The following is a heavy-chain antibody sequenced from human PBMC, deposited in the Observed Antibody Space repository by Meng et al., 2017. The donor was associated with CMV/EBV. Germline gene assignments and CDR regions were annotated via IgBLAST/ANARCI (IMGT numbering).Heavy chain of an antibody. V-gene: IGHV3-15*01. CDR1: GFTFSNAW. Sequence: GESLKISCAASGFTFSNAWMSWVRQAPGKGLEWVGRIKSKTDGGTTDYAAPVKGRFTISRDDSKNTLYLQMNSLKTEDTAVYYCNSVSSSWYLYYSYCGMDVWGQGTTVTVSS. D-gene: IGHD6-13*01. CDR2: IKSKTDGGTT. J-gene: IGHJ6*02. CDR3: NSVSSSWYLYYSYCGMDV.